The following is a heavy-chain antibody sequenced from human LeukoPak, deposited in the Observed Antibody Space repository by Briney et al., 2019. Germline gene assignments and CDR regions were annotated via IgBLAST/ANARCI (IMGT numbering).Heavy chain of an antibody. Sequence: SETLSLTCTVSGGSISNYYWSWIRQPPGKGLEWIGYIYYSGSTYYNPSLKSRVTISVDTSKNQFSLKLSSVTAADTAVYYCARDRYYDVDYWGQGTLVTVSS. V-gene: IGHV4-59*12. CDR2: IYYSGST. CDR1: GGSISNYY. CDR3: ARDRYYDVDY. D-gene: IGHD3-22*01. J-gene: IGHJ4*02.